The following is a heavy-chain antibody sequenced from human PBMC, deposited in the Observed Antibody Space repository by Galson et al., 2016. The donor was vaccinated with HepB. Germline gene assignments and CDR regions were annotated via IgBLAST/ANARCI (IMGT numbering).Heavy chain of an antibody. J-gene: IGHJ4*02. V-gene: IGHV3-23*01. CDR1: GFTFRSYA. CDR2: ISDNGGST. CDR3: AKVTRQFHGETDY. Sequence: SLRLSCAASGFTFRSYAMTWVRQAPGKGLDWVSHISDNGGSTYYADSVKGRFTTSRDNSENTLYLQMNSLRAEDTAVYYCAKVTRQFHGETDYWGQGTLVTVSS. D-gene: IGHD4-17*01.